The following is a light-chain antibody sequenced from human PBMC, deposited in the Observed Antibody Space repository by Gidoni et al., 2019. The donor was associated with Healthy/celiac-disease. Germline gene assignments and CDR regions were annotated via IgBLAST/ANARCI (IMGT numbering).Light chain of an antibody. Sequence: ELVLTQSPGPLSLSPVDRATLSCRASQSVSSSYLAWYQQKPGQAPRLLIYCASSRATGIPDRFSGSGSGTDVTLTISRLEPEDFAVYYCQQYGSSPLFTFGPGTKVDIK. V-gene: IGKV3-20*01. CDR2: CAS. J-gene: IGKJ3*01. CDR1: QSVSSSY. CDR3: QQYGSSPLFT.